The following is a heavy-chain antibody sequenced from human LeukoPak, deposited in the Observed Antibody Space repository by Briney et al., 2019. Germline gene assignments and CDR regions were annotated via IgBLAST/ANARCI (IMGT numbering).Heavy chain of an antibody. CDR2: INPNSGGT. Sequence: ASVKVSCKASGYTFTGYYMHWVRQAPGQGLEWMGWINPNSGGTNYAQKFRGRVTMTRDTSISTAYMELSRLRSDDTAVYYCATDPPLRFLAWDWFDPWGQGTLVTVSS. J-gene: IGHJ5*02. CDR3: ATDPPLRFLAWDWFDP. V-gene: IGHV1-2*02. D-gene: IGHD3-3*01. CDR1: GYTFTGYY.